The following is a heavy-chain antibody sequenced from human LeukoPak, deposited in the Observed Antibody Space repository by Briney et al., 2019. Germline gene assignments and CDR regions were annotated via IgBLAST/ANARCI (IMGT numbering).Heavy chain of an antibody. Sequence: GGSLRLSCAASGFXFSSYAISWARQAPGKGLEWVSAIGGRSGSTYYTDSVKGRFTISRDNSKNTLYLQMNSLRDEDTALYYCAKGQGLAAAGMDYWGQGTLVTVSS. CDR3: AKGQGLAAAGMDY. CDR1: GFXFSSYA. D-gene: IGHD6-13*01. CDR2: IGGRSGST. J-gene: IGHJ4*02. V-gene: IGHV3-23*01.